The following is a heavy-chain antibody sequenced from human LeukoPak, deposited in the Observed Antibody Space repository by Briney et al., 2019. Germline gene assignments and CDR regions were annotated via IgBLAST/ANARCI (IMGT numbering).Heavy chain of an antibody. J-gene: IGHJ6*02. Sequence: SETLSLTCTVSGGSISSGGYYWSWIRQHPGKGLEWIGYIYYSGSTYCNPSLKSRVTISVDTSKNQFSLKLSSVTAADTAVYYCAREVVPAAQDYYYGMDVWGQGTTVTVSS. CDR3: AREVVPAAQDYYYGMDV. V-gene: IGHV4-31*03. CDR1: GGSISSGGYY. D-gene: IGHD2-2*01. CDR2: IYYSGST.